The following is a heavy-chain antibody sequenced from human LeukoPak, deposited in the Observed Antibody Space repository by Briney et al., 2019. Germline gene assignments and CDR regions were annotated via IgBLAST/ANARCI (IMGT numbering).Heavy chain of an antibody. V-gene: IGHV4-39*01. Sequence: SETLSLTCTVSGGSISSSSYYWGWIRQPPGKGLEWIGSIYYSGSTYYNPSLKSRFTISVDTSKNQFSLKLSSVTAAYRPVYYCARHLPTTWFIWGQGTLVTVSS. J-gene: IGHJ4*02. CDR1: GGSISSSSYY. CDR2: IYYSGST. CDR3: ARHLPTTWFI. D-gene: IGHD1-1*01.